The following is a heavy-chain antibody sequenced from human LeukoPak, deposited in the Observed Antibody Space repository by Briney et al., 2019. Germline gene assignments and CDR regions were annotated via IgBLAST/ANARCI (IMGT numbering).Heavy chain of an antibody. D-gene: IGHD6-25*01. CDR1: GCTFSRYA. CDR2: LGVSVSGYGGST. Sequence: GGSLRLSCAASGCTFSRYAMSWVRQAPGKGLEWVSALGVSVSGYGGSTYYADSVKGRFTISRDNSKNTLYLQMNSLRAEDTAVYYCAKARAAGSGDADSWGQGTLVTVSS. J-gene: IGHJ5*01. CDR3: AKARAAGSGDADS. V-gene: IGHV3-23*01.